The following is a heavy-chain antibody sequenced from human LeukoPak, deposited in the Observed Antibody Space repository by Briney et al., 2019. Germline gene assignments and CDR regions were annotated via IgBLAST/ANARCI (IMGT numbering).Heavy chain of an antibody. Sequence: GGSLRLSCAAPGFTLSSYGMHWVRQAPGKGLEWVSSISAVTYYADSVKGRFTISRDNPKNTLNLQMNSLRAEDTAVYYCAKESPHFDYWGQGTLVTVSS. CDR2: ISAVT. V-gene: IGHV3-23*01. CDR1: GFTLSSYG. J-gene: IGHJ4*02. CDR3: AKESPHFDY.